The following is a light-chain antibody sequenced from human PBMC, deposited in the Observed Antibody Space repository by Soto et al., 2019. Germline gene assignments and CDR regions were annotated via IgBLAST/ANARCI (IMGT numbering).Light chain of an antibody. J-gene: IGKJ4*01. Sequence: ETVLTQSPGTLSLSPGERATLSCRASENIYNELAWYQQKPGQALRLLIYDAFNRATGIPTRFSGGGSETDFTLTISSLQPEDFAVYYCQQRRSWPLTFGGGTKVEI. V-gene: IGKV3-11*01. CDR3: QQRRSWPLT. CDR2: DAF. CDR1: ENIYNE.